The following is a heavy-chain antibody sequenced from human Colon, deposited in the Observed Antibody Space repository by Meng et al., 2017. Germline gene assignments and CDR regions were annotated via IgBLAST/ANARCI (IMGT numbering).Heavy chain of an antibody. V-gene: IGHV4-61*08. Sequence: VQLQGSGPGLVRPSATLSLTCTVSGASVSSGDYYWSWIRQPPGKGLEWLGYIYYTGNTNYNPSLKNRVTISLDTSNNQFSLKLTSMTAADAAIYYCARVNGDFDEAWFDPWGQGTLVTVSS. CDR3: ARVNGDFDEAWFDP. CDR1: GASVSSGDYY. CDR2: IYYTGNT. D-gene: IGHD2-21*02. J-gene: IGHJ5*02.